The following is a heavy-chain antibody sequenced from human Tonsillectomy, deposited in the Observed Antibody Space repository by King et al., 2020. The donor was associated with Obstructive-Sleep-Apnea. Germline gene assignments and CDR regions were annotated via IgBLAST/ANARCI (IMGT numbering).Heavy chain of an antibody. J-gene: IGHJ5*02. V-gene: IGHV4-4*07. Sequence: LQLQESGPGLVKPSETLSLTCTVSGGSISSYYWSWIRQPAGEGLEWIGRIYTSGSTNYNPSRKIRVTTSVDTSKHQFSLKLGSVTAADTAVYYCARGYCSGGSCVSYNWFDPWGQGTLVTVSS. CDR3: ARGYCSGGSCVSYNWFDP. CDR2: IYTSGST. D-gene: IGHD2-15*01. CDR1: GGSISSYY.